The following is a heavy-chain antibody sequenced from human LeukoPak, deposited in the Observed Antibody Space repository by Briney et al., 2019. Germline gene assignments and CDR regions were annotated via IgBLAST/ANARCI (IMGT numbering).Heavy chain of an antibody. CDR3: ARSQESYDILTGYFGALGCGMDV. CDR2: IYYSGST. J-gene: IGHJ6*02. Sequence: SETLSLTCTVSGGSISSGGYYWSWIRQHPGKGLEWIGYIYYSGSTYYNPSLKSRVTISVDTSKNQFSLKLSSVTAADTAVYYCARSQESYDILTGYFGALGCGMDVWGQGTTVTVSS. CDR1: GGSISSGGYY. D-gene: IGHD3-9*01. V-gene: IGHV4-31*03.